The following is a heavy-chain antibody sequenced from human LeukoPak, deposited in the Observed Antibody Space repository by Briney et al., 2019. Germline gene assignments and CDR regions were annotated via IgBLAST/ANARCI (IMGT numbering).Heavy chain of an antibody. Sequence: PSETLSLTCVVSGGSLSTHHWSWIRQSPGRGLEWIGYISDSGSTNYNPSLKSRVTISVDTSKNQFSLMLSSVTAADTAVYYCARGYDSSAYYPFNYWGQGTWSPSPQ. D-gene: IGHD3-22*01. CDR2: ISDSGST. V-gene: IGHV4-59*11. CDR3: ARGYDSSAYYPFNY. J-gene: IGHJ4*02. CDR1: GGSLSTHH.